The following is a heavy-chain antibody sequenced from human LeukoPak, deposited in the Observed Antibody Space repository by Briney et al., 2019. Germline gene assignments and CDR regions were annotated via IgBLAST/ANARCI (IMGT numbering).Heavy chain of an antibody. D-gene: IGHD3-22*01. V-gene: IGHV4-61*02. J-gene: IGHJ3*02. CDR3: ARVVVINAFDI. CDR2: IYTSGST. CDR1: GGSISSGSYY. Sequence: SETLSLTCTVSGGSISSGSYYWSWIRQPAGKGLEWIGRIYTSGSTNYNPSLKSRVTISVDTSKNQFSLKLSSVTAADTAVYYCARVVVINAFDIWGQGTMVTVSS.